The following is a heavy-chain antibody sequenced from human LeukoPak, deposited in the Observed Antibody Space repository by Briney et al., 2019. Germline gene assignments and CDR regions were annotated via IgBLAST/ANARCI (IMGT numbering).Heavy chain of an antibody. Sequence: SETLSLTCTVSRGSVNGYYWSWIRQPPGKGLEWIGWLYYSASTSYNPSLTSRVTISVDMSKNQFSLRLSSLTAADTAVYYCARDYGGKFDSWGQGTLVTVSS. V-gene: IGHV4-59*02. D-gene: IGHD4-23*01. CDR3: ARDYGGKFDS. CDR1: RGSVNGYY. J-gene: IGHJ4*02. CDR2: LYYSAST.